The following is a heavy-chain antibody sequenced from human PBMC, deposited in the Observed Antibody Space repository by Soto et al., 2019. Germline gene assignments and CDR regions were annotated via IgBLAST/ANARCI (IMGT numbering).Heavy chain of an antibody. J-gene: IGHJ3*02. CDR1: GGTFSSYT. CDR3: ARGSQDYYDSSGYYYGALDI. D-gene: IGHD3-22*01. CDR2: IIPILGIA. Sequence: SVKVSCKSSGGTFSSYTISWVRQAPGQGLEWMGRIIPILGIANYAQKFQGRVTITADKSTSTAYMELSSLRSEDTAVYYCARGSQDYYDSSGYYYGALDIWAKGTMVTVSS. V-gene: IGHV1-69*02.